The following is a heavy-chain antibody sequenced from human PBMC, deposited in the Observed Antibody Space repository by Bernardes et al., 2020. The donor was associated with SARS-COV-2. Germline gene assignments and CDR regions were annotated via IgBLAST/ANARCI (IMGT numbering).Heavy chain of an antibody. V-gene: IGHV3-23*01. CDR3: TTELQYDNIY. Sequence: SLSLSCATSGITFTSSDMAWVRQAPGKGLEWVSTISAISNTHYADPVKGRFTISRDDANNALHLQMNSLRAEDTATYYCTTELQYDNIYWGQGALVTVSS. CDR2: ISAISNT. J-gene: IGHJ4*02. CDR1: GITFTSSD. D-gene: IGHD3-22*01.